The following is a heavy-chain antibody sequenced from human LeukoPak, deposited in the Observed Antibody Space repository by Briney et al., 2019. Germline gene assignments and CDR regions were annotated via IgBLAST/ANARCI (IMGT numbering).Heavy chain of an antibody. CDR1: GGSISSYY. J-gene: IGHJ4*02. Sequence: PSETLSLTCTVSGGSISSYYWSWIRQPAGKGLEWIGRIYTSGSTNYNPSLKSRVTMSVDTSKNQFSLELSSVTAADTAVYYCARDRLGRDGYNYFDYWGQGTLVTVSS. V-gene: IGHV4-4*07. CDR2: IYTSGST. CDR3: ARDRLGRDGYNYFDY. D-gene: IGHD5-24*01.